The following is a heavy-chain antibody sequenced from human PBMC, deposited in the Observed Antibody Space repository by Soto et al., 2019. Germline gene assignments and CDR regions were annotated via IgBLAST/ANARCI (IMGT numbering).Heavy chain of an antibody. Sequence: SATFSCKAYGLAFASSAMQWVRQARGQRLEWIGWIVVGSGNTNYAQKFQERVTITRDMSTSTAYMELSSLRSEDTAVYYCAAASYYDFWSGSDGFDIWGQGTMVTVSS. J-gene: IGHJ3*02. CDR3: AAASYYDFWSGSDGFDI. V-gene: IGHV1-58*02. D-gene: IGHD3-3*01. CDR2: IVVGSGNT. CDR1: GLAFASSA.